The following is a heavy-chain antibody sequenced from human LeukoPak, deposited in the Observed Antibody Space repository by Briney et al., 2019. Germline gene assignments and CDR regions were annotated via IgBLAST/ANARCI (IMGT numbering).Heavy chain of an antibody. CDR3: ARGYDFWSGSLLGLQSYYYYYYYMDV. Sequence: SETLSLTCIVSGVSISTTNYYWGWVRQPPGKGLEWIGSIYSSGSTYYSPSLKSRVTISIDTSKNQFSLKLSSVTAADTAVYYCARGYDFWSGSLLGLQSYYYYYYYMDVWGKGTTVTVSS. J-gene: IGHJ6*03. CDR1: GVSISTTNYY. CDR2: IYSSGST. D-gene: IGHD3-3*01. V-gene: IGHV4-39*07.